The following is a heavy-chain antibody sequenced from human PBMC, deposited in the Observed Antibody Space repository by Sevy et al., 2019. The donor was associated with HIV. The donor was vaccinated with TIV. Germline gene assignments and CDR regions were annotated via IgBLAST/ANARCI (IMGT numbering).Heavy chain of an antibody. Sequence: GGSLRLSCAASAFTFSSYWMTWVRQAPGKGLKWVANINQDGSEENYVDSVKGRFTIFRDNAKNSLFLQMNSLRAEDTAVYYCARTGSYADTYYYYYAMDVWGPWTTVTVSS. CDR1: AFTFSSYW. J-gene: IGHJ6*02. V-gene: IGHV3-7*01. D-gene: IGHD3-16*01. CDR2: INQDGSEE. CDR3: ARTGSYADTYYYYYAMDV.